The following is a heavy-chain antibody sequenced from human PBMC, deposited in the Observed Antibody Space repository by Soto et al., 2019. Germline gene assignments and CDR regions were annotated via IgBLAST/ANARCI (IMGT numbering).Heavy chain of an antibody. D-gene: IGHD2-21*01. Sequence: GGSLRLSCAASGFTFDNYGMSWVRQAPGKGLEWVSTVSGSGGSTYYAASVKGRFTISRENTKNTLYLQMTSLRAEDTAVYYCAIGGGDYNYFDHWGQGILVTVSS. CDR1: GFTFDNYG. V-gene: IGHV3-23*01. CDR3: AIGGGDYNYFDH. CDR2: VSGSGGST. J-gene: IGHJ4*02.